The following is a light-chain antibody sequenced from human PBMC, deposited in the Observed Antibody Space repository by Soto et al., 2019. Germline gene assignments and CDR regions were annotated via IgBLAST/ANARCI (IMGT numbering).Light chain of an antibody. J-gene: IGLJ3*02. Sequence: QSALTQPASMSGSPGQSITISCTGTNNFVGCYNLVSWYQQHPGKAPKLMIYEDNKRPSGVSDRFSGSTSGNTASLTISGLQVEDEADYFCCSYVGSSVMFGGGTKLTVL. CDR3: CSYVGSSVM. CDR2: EDN. CDR1: NNFVGCYNL. V-gene: IGLV2-23*01.